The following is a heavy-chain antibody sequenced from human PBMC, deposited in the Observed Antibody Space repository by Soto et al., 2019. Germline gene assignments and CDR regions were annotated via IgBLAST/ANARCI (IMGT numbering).Heavy chain of an antibody. J-gene: IGHJ6*02. CDR1: GGSISSSYY. V-gene: IGHV4-39*02. CDR3: AREEYSGSYYYYYGMDV. Sequence: SETLSLTCTVSGGSISSSYYWGWIRQPPGKGLEWIGSIYYSGSTYYNPSLKSRVTISVDTSKNQFSLKLSSVTAADTAVYYCAREEYSGSYYYYYGMDVWGQGTTVTVSS. CDR2: IYYSGST. D-gene: IGHD6-6*01.